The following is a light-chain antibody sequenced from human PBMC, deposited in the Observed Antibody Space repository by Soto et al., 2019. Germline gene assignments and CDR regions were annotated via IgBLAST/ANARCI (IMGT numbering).Light chain of an antibody. CDR2: DAS. J-gene: IGKJ4*01. CDR3: QQFNIWPHMLS. V-gene: IGKV3-15*01. Sequence: IVVTQSPATLSVSPGERATLSCRASQGVGSNLAWYQQRPGQAPRLLIYDASTRATGIPDRFSGSGSGTEFTLTISSLQSEDFAVSYCQQFNIWPHMLSFGGGTKLEMK. CDR1: QGVGSN.